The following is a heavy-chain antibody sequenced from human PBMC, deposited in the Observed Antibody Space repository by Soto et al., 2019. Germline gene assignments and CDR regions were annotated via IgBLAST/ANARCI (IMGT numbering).Heavy chain of an antibody. J-gene: IGHJ5*02. Sequence: SVTLSLTCSVSGGSISTIRSYWAWISQPPGKGLEWLANIFYSGSTFYNPSLASRVSVSVDTSKNEFSLKLRSVTAADTAVYYCARQPTTGDTDLWFDPWGQGTLVTVSS. D-gene: IGHD2-21*01. CDR1: GGSISTIRSY. CDR2: IFYSGST. CDR3: ARQPTTGDTDLWFDP. V-gene: IGHV4-39*01.